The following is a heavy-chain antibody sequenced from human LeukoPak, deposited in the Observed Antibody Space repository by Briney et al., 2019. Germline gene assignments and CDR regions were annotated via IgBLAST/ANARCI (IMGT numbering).Heavy chain of an antibody. CDR3: ATPHRITMVRGVVGAFDI. D-gene: IGHD3-10*01. Sequence: GGSLRLSCAASGFTFSSYAMSWVRQAPGKGLEWVSAISGSGGSTYYADSVKGRFTISRDNSKNTLYLQMNSLRAEDTAVYYCATPHRITMVRGVVGAFDIWSQGTMVTVSS. V-gene: IGHV3-23*01. CDR1: GFTFSSYA. CDR2: ISGSGGST. J-gene: IGHJ3*02.